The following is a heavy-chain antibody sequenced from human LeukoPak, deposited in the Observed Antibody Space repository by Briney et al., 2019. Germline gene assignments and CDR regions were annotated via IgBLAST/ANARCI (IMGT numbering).Heavy chain of an antibody. V-gene: IGHV3-9*01. CDR1: GFTFDDYA. CDR2: ILRNSGSI. J-gene: IGHJ4*02. CDR3: VKDGGRDAAAAYY. Sequence: GGSLRVSCADPGFTFDDYAMRWVRQAPGKGLEWVSGILRNSGSIGYADSVKGRFTISRDDAKNSLYLQMNSLRAEDTALYYCVKDGGRDAAAAYYWGQGTLVSVSS. D-gene: IGHD6-13*01.